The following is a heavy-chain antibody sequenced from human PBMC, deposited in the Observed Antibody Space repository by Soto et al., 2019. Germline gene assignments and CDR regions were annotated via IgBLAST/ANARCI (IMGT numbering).Heavy chain of an antibody. J-gene: IGHJ4*02. V-gene: IGHV1-18*01. CDR3: ASDFYQSIRYCDY. Sequence: VEVSCKAYGYMYSCNGLSWVRKAPGQGLEWMGWISSYSGNTVYTQRYKGRLTMAKDTSTGTAYMELRSLRSDDTAVYYCASDFYQSIRYCDYWGQRTLVSV. D-gene: IGHD3-22*01. CDR1: GYMYSCNG. CDR2: ISSYSGNT.